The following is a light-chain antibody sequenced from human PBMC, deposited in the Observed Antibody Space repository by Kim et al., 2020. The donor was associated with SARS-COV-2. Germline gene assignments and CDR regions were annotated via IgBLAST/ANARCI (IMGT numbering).Light chain of an antibody. CDR3: QSTDSSGTYWV. CDR2: KDI. J-gene: IGLJ3*02. CDR1: ALPKQY. V-gene: IGLV3-25*03. Sequence: SYELTQPPSVSVSPGQTARISCSGDALPKQYAYWYQQKPGQAPVLVIYKDIERPSGIPERFSGSNSGTTVTLTISGVQAGDEADYYCQSTDSSGTYWVFGGGTQLTVL.